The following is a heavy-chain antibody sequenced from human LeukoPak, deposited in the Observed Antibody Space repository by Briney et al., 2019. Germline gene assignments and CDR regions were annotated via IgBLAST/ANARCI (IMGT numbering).Heavy chain of an antibody. J-gene: IGHJ4*02. CDR1: GFTFNNYW. Sequence: GGSLRLSCAVSGFTFNNYWMSWVRQAPGKGLEWVANITPDGSDRYYVDSLKGRVTISRDNTKSSLYLQMNSLRAEDTAVYYCARDQRYGDYQDYWGQGTLVTVSS. CDR3: ARDQRYGDYQDY. CDR2: ITPDGSDR. V-gene: IGHV3-7*01. D-gene: IGHD4-17*01.